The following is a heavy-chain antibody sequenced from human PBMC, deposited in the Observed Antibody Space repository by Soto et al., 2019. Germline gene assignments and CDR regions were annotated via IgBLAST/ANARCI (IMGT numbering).Heavy chain of an antibody. J-gene: IGHJ4*02. CDR2: IRHGGNT. CDR1: GGSISSSNSY. V-gene: IGHV4-39*01. CDR3: ARKEYHSKSCDHFDY. Sequence: PSETLSLTCAVSGGSISSSNSYWGWIRQPPGKGLEWIGSIRHGGNTYYTPSLESRVTIFVDTSRNQFSLRLSSVTAADTAAYYCARKEYHSKSCDHFDYWGRGTLVTVSS. D-gene: IGHD3-22*01.